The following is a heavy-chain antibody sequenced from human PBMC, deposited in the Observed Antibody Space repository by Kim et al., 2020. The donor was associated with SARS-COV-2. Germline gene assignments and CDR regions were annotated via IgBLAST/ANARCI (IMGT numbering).Heavy chain of an antibody. D-gene: IGHD3-16*02. Sequence: SVKVSCKASGGTFSSYAISWVRQAPGQGLEWMGGIIPIFGTANYAQKFQGRVTITADESTSTAYMELSSLRSEDTAVYYCAREHEGLDYDYVWGSYRKGVYFYYWGQGTLVTVSS. CDR2: IIPIFGTA. CDR1: GGTFSSYA. J-gene: IGHJ4*02. V-gene: IGHV1-69*13. CDR3: AREHEGLDYDYVWGSYRKGVYFYY.